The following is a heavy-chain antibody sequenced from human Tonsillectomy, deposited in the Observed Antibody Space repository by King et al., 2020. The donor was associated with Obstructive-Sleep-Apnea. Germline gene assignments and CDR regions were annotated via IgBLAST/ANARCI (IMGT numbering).Heavy chain of an antibody. CDR3: ARERGDYDFWIGPRDDAFDI. J-gene: IGHJ3*02. D-gene: IGHD3-3*01. CDR2: TSYRGST. V-gene: IGHV4-59*01. Sequence: VQLQESGPGLVKPSETLSLTCTVSGGSMSSFYWSWIRQPPGKGLEWIGYTSYRGSTNYNPSLKSRVTISVDTSKNQFSLKLRSVTAVDTAVYYCARERGDYDFWIGPRDDAFDIWGQGTRV. CDR1: GGSMSSFY.